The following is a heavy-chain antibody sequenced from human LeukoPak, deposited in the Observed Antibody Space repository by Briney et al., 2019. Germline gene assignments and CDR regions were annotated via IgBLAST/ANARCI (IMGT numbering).Heavy chain of an antibody. J-gene: IGHJ4*02. Sequence: SETLSLICTVSGGSISSYYWSWIRQPPGKGLEWIGYIYYSGSTNYNPSLKSRVTISVDTSKNQFSLKLSSVTAADTAVYYCARHGVRYYYDSSGYYLDYWGQGTLVTVSS. D-gene: IGHD3-22*01. CDR2: IYYSGST. CDR3: ARHGVRYYYDSSGYYLDY. V-gene: IGHV4-59*08. CDR1: GGSISSYY.